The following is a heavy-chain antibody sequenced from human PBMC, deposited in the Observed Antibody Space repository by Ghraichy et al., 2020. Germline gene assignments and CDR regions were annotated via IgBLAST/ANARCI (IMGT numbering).Heavy chain of an antibody. Sequence: GGSLRLSCAASGFTFSSFAMSWVRQAPGKGLEWVSTISGSGGSTHYADSVKGRFTISRDNSKNTLYLQMNSLRAEDTAVYYCARNFDWLGAGFDYWGQGTLVTVSS. CDR1: GFTFSSFA. CDR3: ARNFDWLGAGFDY. CDR2: ISGSGGST. D-gene: IGHD3-9*01. V-gene: IGHV3-23*01. J-gene: IGHJ4*02.